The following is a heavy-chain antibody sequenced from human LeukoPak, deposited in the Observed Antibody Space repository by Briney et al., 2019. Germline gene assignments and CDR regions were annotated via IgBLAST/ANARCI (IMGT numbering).Heavy chain of an antibody. Sequence: GASVTVSFKASGYTFTSYGISWVRQAPGQGLEWMGWISAYNGNTNYAHKLQDRVTITTDTSTSTAYMELRSLRSEDTAVYSCARNPLYDILTGYYTPWGQGTLVTVSS. V-gene: IGHV1-18*01. J-gene: IGHJ5*02. D-gene: IGHD3-9*01. CDR1: GYTFTSYG. CDR3: ARNPLYDILTGYYTP. CDR2: ISAYNGNT.